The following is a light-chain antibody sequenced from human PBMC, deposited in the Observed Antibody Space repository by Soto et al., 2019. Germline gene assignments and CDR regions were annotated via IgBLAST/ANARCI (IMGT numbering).Light chain of an antibody. Sequence: IQLTQSPSSLGASVGGRVPISCRASPCIGNALVLYQQKPGKPPKVRIYGASNLQSGVPSRFSGSGSGTDFTLTISSLQPEDFATYYCQPSYSTPITFGPGTRLEI. J-gene: IGKJ5*01. V-gene: IGKV1-39*01. CDR2: GAS. CDR1: PCIGNA. CDR3: QPSYSTPIT.